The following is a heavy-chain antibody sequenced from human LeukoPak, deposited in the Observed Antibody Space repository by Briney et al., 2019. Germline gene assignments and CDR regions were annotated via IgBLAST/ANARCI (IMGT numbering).Heavy chain of an antibody. CDR1: GFTVSSNY. Sequence: PGGSLRLSCAASGFTVSSNYMSWVRQAPGKGLEWVSDIYSGGSTYYADSVKGRFTISRDNSKNTPYLQMNSLRAEDTAVYYCAKPREQLVRKIYFDYWGQGTLVTVSS. CDR2: IYSGGST. CDR3: AKPREQLVRKIYFDY. D-gene: IGHD6-6*01. V-gene: IGHV3-53*01. J-gene: IGHJ4*02.